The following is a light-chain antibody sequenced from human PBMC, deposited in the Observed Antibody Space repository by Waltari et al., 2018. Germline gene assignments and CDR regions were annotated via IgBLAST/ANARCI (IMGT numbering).Light chain of an antibody. V-gene: IGLV3-21*02. CDR2: DEA. Sequence: SYVLTQPRSVSVAPGQTARITCGGQNIGRKRVQWYQQKAGRAPVLGIYDEASRPSGYPERCSGFISEEPATVAISGVEPGDEADYYCHVWDMTSDSWVFGGGTHLAVL. CDR3: HVWDMTSDSWV. CDR1: NIGRKR. J-gene: IGLJ3*02.